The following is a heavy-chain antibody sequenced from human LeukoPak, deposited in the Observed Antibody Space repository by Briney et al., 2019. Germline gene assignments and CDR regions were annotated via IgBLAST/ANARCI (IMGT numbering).Heavy chain of an antibody. D-gene: IGHD6-19*01. CDR3: ARDPGIAVADWFHP. CDR2: ISSSSSYI. V-gene: IGHV3-21*01. J-gene: IGHJ5*02. Sequence: PGGSLRLSCAASGFTFSSYSMNWVRQAPGKGLEWVSSISSSSSYIYYADSVKGRFTISRDNAKNSLYLQMNSLRAEDTAVYYCARDPGIAVADWFHPWGQGTLVTVSS. CDR1: GFTFSSYS.